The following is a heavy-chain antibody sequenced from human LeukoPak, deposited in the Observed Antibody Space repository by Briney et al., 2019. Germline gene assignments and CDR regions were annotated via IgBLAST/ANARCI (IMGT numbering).Heavy chain of an antibody. Sequence: GASVKVSCKASGYTFTTYAMTWVRQAPGQGLEWLGRINTNTGSPTYAQGFTRRFVLSLDTSVRTAYLQITSLKADDTAAYYCVRGTPTPGMDYWGQGTQVTVSS. J-gene: IGHJ4*02. V-gene: IGHV7-4-1*02. CDR3: VRGTPTPGMDY. D-gene: IGHD3-10*01. CDR2: INTNTGSP. CDR1: GYTFTTYA.